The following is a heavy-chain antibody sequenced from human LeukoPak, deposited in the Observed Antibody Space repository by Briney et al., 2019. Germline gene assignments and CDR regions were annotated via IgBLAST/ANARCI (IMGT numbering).Heavy chain of an antibody. V-gene: IGHV4-31*03. D-gene: IGHD2-15*01. Sequence: SETLSLTCTVSGGSISSDGYYWSWIRQHPGKGLEWIGYIYYSGSTYYNPSLKSRVTISVDTSKNQFSLKLSSVTAADTAVYYCARWQPYWYFDLWGRGTLVTVSS. CDR1: GGSISSDGYY. J-gene: IGHJ2*01. CDR2: IYYSGST. CDR3: ARWQPYWYFDL.